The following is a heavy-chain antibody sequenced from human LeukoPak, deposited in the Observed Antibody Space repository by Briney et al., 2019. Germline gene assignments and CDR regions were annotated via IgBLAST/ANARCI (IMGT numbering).Heavy chain of an antibody. V-gene: IGHV4-39*02. CDR3: ARDGPWKSDC. CDR1: GGSVSSDYY. J-gene: IGHJ4*02. Sequence: SETLSLTCTVSGGSVSSDYYWGWIRQPPGKGMEWIGSICSGGNTCYNPSLKSRVTISADSSRNHFFLQLTSATAADTAVYFCARDGPWKSDCWGQGILVTVSS. CDR2: ICSGGNT. D-gene: IGHD1-1*01.